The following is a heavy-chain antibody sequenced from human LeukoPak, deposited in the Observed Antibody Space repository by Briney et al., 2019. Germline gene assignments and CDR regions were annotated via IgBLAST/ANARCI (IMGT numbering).Heavy chain of an antibody. V-gene: IGHV1-2*02. CDR3: ARDRYNWNRRTWSIFDY. CDR2: INPNSGGT. J-gene: IGHJ4*02. D-gene: IGHD1-20*01. CDR1: GYTFTGYY. Sequence: GASVKVSCKASGYTFTGYYMHWVRQAPGQGLEWMGWINPNSGGTNYAQKFQGRVTMTRDTSISTAYMELSRLRSDDTAVYYCARDRYNWNRRTWSIFDYWGQGTLVTVSS.